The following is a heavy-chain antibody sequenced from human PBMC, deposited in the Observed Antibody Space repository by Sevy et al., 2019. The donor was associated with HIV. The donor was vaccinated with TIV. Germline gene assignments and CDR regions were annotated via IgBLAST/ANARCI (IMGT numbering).Heavy chain of an antibody. D-gene: IGHD2-15*01. J-gene: IGHJ4*02. CDR3: ARDRGYCSGGSCSIGGIDY. V-gene: IGHV3-7*01. Sequence: GGSLRLSCAASGFTFSSYWMSWVRQAPGKGLEWVANIKQDGSEKYYVDSVKDRFTISRDNAKNSLYLQMNSLRAEDTAVYYCARDRGYCSGGSCSIGGIDYWGQGTLVTVSS. CDR2: IKQDGSEK. CDR1: GFTFSSYW.